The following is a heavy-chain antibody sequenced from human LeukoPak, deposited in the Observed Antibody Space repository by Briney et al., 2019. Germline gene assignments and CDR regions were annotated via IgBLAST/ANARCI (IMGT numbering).Heavy chain of an antibody. Sequence: GGSLRLSCAASGFTFSSFAMHWVRQAPGKGLEYVSAINSNGGTTSYADSVKGRFTISRDNSKNTLYLQMGSLRPDDMAVYYCARATSGWDYPWFDPWGQGTLVTVSS. CDR1: GFTFSSFA. CDR2: INSNGGTT. V-gene: IGHV3-64*02. CDR3: ARATSGWDYPWFDP. J-gene: IGHJ5*02. D-gene: IGHD6-19*01.